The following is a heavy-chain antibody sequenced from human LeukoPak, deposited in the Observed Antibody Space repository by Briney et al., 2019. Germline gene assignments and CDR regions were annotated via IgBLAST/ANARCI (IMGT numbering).Heavy chain of an antibody. J-gene: IGHJ4*02. V-gene: IGHV4-59*01. Sequence: PSETLSLTCTVSGGSISSYYWSWIRQPPGKGLEWIGYIYYSGSTNYNPSLKSRVTISVDTSKNQFSLKLSSVTAADTAVYYCARSANVWFGELFLDYWGQGTLVTVSS. CDR3: ARSANVWFGELFLDY. CDR1: GGSISSYY. D-gene: IGHD3-10*01. CDR2: IYYSGST.